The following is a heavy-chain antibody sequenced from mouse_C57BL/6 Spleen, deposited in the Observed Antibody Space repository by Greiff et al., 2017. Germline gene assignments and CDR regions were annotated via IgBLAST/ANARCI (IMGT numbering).Heavy chain of an antibody. J-gene: IGHJ4*01. CDR2: INPYNGGT. CDR1: GYTFTDYY. D-gene: IGHD1-1*01. V-gene: IGHV1-19*01. CDR3: ARGGSSWNAMDY. Sequence: EVKLVESGPVLVKPGASVKMSCKASGYTFTDYYMNWVKQSHGKSLEWIGVINPYNGGTSYNQKFKGKATLTVDKSSSTAYMELNSLTSEDSAVYYCARGGSSWNAMDYWGQGTSVTVSS.